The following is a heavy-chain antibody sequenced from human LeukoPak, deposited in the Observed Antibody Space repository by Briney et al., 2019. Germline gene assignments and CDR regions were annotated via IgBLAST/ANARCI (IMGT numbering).Heavy chain of an antibody. CDR3: AKETASDFGGAVDY. D-gene: IGHD3-10*01. CDR1: GFTFNNYA. CDR2: ISGSGGST. Sequence: PGGSLRLSCAASGFTFNNYAMSWVRQAPGKGLEWVSGISGSGGSTHYADSVKGRFTISRDNSKNTLYLQINSLRAEDTAIYYCAKETASDFGGAVDYWGQGTLVTVSS. J-gene: IGHJ4*02. V-gene: IGHV3-23*01.